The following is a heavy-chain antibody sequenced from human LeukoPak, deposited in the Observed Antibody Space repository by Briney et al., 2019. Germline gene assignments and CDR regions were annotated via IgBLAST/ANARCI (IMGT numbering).Heavy chain of an antibody. CDR3: ATVLRYFDWSDY. J-gene: IGHJ4*02. D-gene: IGHD3-9*01. V-gene: IGHV4-4*02. CDR2: IYHSGST. CDR1: GGSISSSNW. Sequence: SETLSLTCAVSGGSISSSNWWSWVRQPPGKGLEWIGEIYHSGSTNYNPSLKSRVTISVDKSKNQSSLKLSSVTAADTAVYYCATVLRYFDWSDYWGQGTLVTVSS.